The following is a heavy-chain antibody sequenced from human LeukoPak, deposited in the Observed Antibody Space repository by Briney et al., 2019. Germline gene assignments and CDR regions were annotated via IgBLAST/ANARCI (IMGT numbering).Heavy chain of an antibody. CDR3: AREVITIFGVATSGYYYYYMDV. J-gene: IGHJ6*03. CDR2: IYTSGST. Sequence: PSETLSLTCTVSGGSISSGSYYWSWIRQPAGKGLEWIGRIYTSGSTNYNPSLKSRVTISVDTSKNQFSLKLSSVTAADTAVYYCAREVITIFGVATSGYYYYYMDVWGKGTTVTVSS. D-gene: IGHD3-3*01. CDR1: GGSISSGSYY. V-gene: IGHV4-61*02.